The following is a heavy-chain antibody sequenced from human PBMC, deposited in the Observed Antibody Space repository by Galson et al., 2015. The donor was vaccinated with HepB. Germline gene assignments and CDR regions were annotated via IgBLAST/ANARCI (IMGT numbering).Heavy chain of an antibody. D-gene: IGHD2-15*01. CDR2: SIPIFGTA. CDR1: GGTFSSYA. J-gene: IGHJ3*02. Sequence: SVKVSCKASGGTFSSYAISWVRQAPGQGLEWMGGSIPIFGTATYAQKFQGRVTITAGESTSTAYMELSSLRSEDTAVYYCARDPPYCSGGSCSDAFDIWGQGTRVTVSS. V-gene: IGHV1-69*13. CDR3: ARDPPYCSGGSCSDAFDI.